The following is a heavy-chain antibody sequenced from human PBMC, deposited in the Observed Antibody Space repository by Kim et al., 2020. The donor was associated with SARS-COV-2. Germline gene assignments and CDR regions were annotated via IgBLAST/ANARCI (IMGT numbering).Heavy chain of an antibody. CDR1: GYTFTSYG. CDR3: AREGRIRWFGELVSGFFDY. CDR2: ISAYNGNT. Sequence: ASVKVSCKASGYTFTSYGISWVRQAPGQGLEWMGWISAYNGNTNYAQKLQGRVTMTTDTSTSTAYMELSSLRSDDTAVYYCAREGRIRWFGELVSGFFDYWGQRTLVTVSS. D-gene: IGHD3-10*01. V-gene: IGHV1-18*01. J-gene: IGHJ4*02.